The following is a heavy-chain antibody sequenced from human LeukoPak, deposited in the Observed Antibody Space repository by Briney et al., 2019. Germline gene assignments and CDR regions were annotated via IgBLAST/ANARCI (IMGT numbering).Heavy chain of an antibody. D-gene: IGHD6-6*01. CDR1: GYTFTSYD. CDR2: MNPNSGNT. J-gene: IGHJ6*03. V-gene: IGHV1-8*01. CDR3: ARYSYSSSAWDYYYYYMDV. Sequence: GASVTVSCKASGYTFTSYDINWVRQATGQGLEWMGWMNPNSGNTGYAQKFQGRVTMTRNTSISTAYMELSSLRSEDTAVYYCARYSYSSSAWDYYYYYMDVWGKGTTVTVSS.